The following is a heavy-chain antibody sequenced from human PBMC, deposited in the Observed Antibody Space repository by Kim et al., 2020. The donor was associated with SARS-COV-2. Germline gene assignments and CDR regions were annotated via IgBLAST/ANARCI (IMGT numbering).Heavy chain of an antibody. V-gene: IGHV4-59*08. CDR3: ARRGLRTSRRGYYYGMDV. D-gene: IGHD2-2*01. CDR1: GGSISSYY. Sequence: SETLSLTCTVSGGSISSYYWSWIRQPPGKGLEWIGYIYYSGSTNYNPSLKSRVTISVDTSKNQFSLKLSSVTAADTAVYYCARRGLRTSRRGYYYGMDVWGQGTTVTVSS. CDR2: IYYSGST. J-gene: IGHJ6*02.